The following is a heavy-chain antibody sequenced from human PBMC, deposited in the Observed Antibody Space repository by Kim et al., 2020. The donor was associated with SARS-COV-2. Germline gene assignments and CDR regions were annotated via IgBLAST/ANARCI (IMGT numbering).Heavy chain of an antibody. CDR1: GDSVSSDNPA. V-gene: IGHV6-1*01. D-gene: IGHD4-17*01. CDR2: TYYRSKWYH. Sequence: SQTLSLTCAISGDSVSSDNPAWNWIRQSPSRGLEWLGRTYYRSKWYHDYAVSVKSRITINPDTSKNQFSLQLNSVTPEDTAVYFCARDLGHGNYPQWGQETLVTVSS. CDR3: ARDLGHGNYPQ. J-gene: IGHJ4*02.